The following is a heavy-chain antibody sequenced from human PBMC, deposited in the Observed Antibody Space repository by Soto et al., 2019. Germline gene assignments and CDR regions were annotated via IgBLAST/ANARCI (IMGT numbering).Heavy chain of an antibody. CDR1: GFTFSSYA. CDR3: ARRGPGTYFDY. CDR2: ISGSGGST. V-gene: IGHV3-23*01. J-gene: IGHJ4*02. D-gene: IGHD6-13*01. Sequence: GGSLSLSCAASGFTFSSYAMNWVRQAPGKGLEWVSVISGSGGSTYYADSVKGRFTISRDNSKNTLYLQMNSLRAEDTAVYYCARRGPGTYFDYWGQGTLVTVSS.